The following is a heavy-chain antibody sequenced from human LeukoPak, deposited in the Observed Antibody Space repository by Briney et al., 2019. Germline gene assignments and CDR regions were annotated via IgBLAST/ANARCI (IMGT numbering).Heavy chain of an antibody. Sequence: GGSLRLSCAASGFTFDDYGMSWVRQAPGKGLEWVSGINWNGGSTGYADSVKGRFTISRDNAKNSLYLQMNSLRAEDTALYYCARQHYYDSSGYYYLDYWGQGTLVTVSS. CDR3: ARQHYYDSSGYYYLDY. CDR1: GFTFDDYG. V-gene: IGHV3-20*04. CDR2: INWNGGST. D-gene: IGHD3-22*01. J-gene: IGHJ4*02.